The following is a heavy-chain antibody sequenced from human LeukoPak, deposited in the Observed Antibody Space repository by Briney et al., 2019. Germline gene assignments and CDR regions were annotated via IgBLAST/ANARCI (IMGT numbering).Heavy chain of an antibody. V-gene: IGHV4-39*07. CDR2: VYSSGST. CDR1: GDSISRSSYF. CDR3: TRDMEYPGAGFDY. Sequence: SETLSLTCTVSGDSISRSSYFWAWIRQPPGKGLEWIGSVYSSGSTYYNPSLRSQITKAVDTSKNQFSLKLTSVAAADTAMYYCTRDMEYPGAGFDYWGQGIPVTVSS. J-gene: IGHJ4*02. D-gene: IGHD3-3*01.